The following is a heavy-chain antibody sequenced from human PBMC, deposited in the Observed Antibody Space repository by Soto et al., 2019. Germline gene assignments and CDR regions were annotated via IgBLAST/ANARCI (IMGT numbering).Heavy chain of an antibody. J-gene: IGHJ3*02. V-gene: IGHV3-30-3*01. Sequence: QVQLVESGGGVVQPGRSLRLSCAAFGFTFDDYSMHWVRQAPGKGLEWVALISYEGSNKYYADSVKGRFTISRDNAKNTLFLEVNSLRTEDTAVYYCARPHIHSAWNDGFDIWGQGTMVTVSS. CDR3: ARPHIHSAWNDGFDI. D-gene: IGHD1-1*01. CDR2: ISYEGSNK. CDR1: GFTFDDYS.